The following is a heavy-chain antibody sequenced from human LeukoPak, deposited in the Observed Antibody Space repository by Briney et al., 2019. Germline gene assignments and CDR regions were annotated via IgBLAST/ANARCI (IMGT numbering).Heavy chain of an antibody. D-gene: IGHD2-8*01. CDR3: ARGQSMYY. CDR1: GYTFNNYF. CDR2: ISPHSHTT. Sequence: ASVKVSFKASGYTFNNYFCSWVRPAAGQGLEWVGWISPHSHTTHYAEKVQGRVTMTTDTSTTTVYMELRSLRSDDTAVYFCARGQSMYYWGQGTPVTVSS. J-gene: IGHJ4*02. V-gene: IGHV1-18*01.